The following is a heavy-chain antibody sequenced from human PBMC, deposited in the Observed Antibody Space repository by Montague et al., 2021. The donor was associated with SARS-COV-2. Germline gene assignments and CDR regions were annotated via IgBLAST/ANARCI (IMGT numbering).Heavy chain of an antibody. V-gene: IGHV4-31*03. CDR2: IYYSGST. J-gene: IGHJ5*02. CDR3: ARARRGSGSGSYFDILVNGFDP. Sequence: TLSLTCTVSGGSISSGGYYWSWIRQHPGKGLEWIGYIYYSGSTYYNPSLKSRVTISVDTSKNQFSLKLSSVTAADTAVYYCARARRGSGSGSYFDILVNGFDPWGQGTLVTVSS. D-gene: IGHD3-10*01. CDR1: GGSISSGGYY.